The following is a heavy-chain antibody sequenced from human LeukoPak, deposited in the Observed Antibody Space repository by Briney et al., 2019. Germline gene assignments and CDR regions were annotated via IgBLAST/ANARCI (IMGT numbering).Heavy chain of an antibody. D-gene: IGHD6-13*01. CDR3: AKAIAAAGPDGDY. CDR2: ISSSGSYI. J-gene: IGHJ4*02. Sequence: GGSLRLSCAASGFTFSSYSMNWVRQAPGKGLEWVSSISSSGSYIYYADSVKGRSIISRDNAKNSLYLQMHSLRAEDTAVYYCAKAIAAAGPDGDYWGQGTLVTVSS. V-gene: IGHV3-21*01. CDR1: GFTFSSYS.